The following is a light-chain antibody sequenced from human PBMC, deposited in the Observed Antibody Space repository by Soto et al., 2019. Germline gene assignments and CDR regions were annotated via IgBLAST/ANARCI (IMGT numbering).Light chain of an antibody. CDR1: SSDVGGYNY. CDR2: DVT. CDR3: ISHTISTTRVV. J-gene: IGLJ2*01. Sequence: QSALTQPASVSGSPGQSITISCTGTSSDVGGYNYVSWYQQHPGKAPKLLIYDVTYRPSGVSNRFSGSKSGNTASLTIAGLQSEDEADYYCISHTISTTRVVFGGGTKVTVL. V-gene: IGLV2-14*03.